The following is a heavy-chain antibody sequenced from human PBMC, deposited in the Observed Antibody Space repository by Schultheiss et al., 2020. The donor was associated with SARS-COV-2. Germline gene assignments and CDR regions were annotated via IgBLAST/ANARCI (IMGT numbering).Heavy chain of an antibody. V-gene: IGHV4-34*01. Sequence: SETLSLTCTVSGFSISSGYYWSWIRQPPGKGLEWIGEINHSGSTNYNPSLKSRVTISVDTSKNQFSLNLSSVTAADTAVYYCARGVHGVVPGPLGLGPWYYYYGVDVWGQGTTVTVSS. CDR1: GFSISSGYY. CDR2: INHSGST. D-gene: IGHD2-2*01. J-gene: IGHJ6*02. CDR3: ARGVHGVVPGPLGLGPWYYYYGVDV.